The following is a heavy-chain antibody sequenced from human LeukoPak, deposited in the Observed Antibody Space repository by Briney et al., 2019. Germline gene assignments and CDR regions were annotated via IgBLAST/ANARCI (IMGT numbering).Heavy chain of an antibody. J-gene: IGHJ3*02. Sequence: ASVKVSCKASGYTFTSYNMHWVRQAPGQGLEWMGIINPSGGSTSYAQKFQGRVTMTRNTSISTAYMELSSLRSEDTAVYYCARRYGRAFDIWGQGTMVTVSS. V-gene: IGHV1-46*01. CDR3: ARRYGRAFDI. D-gene: IGHD3-10*01. CDR2: INPSGGST. CDR1: GYTFTSYN.